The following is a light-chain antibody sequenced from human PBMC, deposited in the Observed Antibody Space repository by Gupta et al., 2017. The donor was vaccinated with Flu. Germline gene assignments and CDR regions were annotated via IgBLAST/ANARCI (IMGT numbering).Light chain of an antibody. J-gene: IGKJ1*01. Sequence: DIVLTQSPDSLAVSLGERATINCKSSQSVSYSTNNKNYVAWYQHKPVQPPKLLIYRAATREYGVPHKITRKGLGTDFALTMRSPQPPQVAVFSWQQASGSSTCDQG. CDR1: QSVSYSTNNKNY. CDR2: RAA. CDR3: QQASGSST. V-gene: IGKV4-1*01.